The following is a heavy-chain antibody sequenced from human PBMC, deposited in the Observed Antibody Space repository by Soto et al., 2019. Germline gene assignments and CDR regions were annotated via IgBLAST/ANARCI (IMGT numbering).Heavy chain of an antibody. D-gene: IGHD3-9*01. Sequence: GGSLRLSCAASGFTFSSYVMSWVRQAPGKGLEWVSAISGSGGSTYYADSVKGRFTISRDNSKNTLYLQMNSLRAEDTAVYYCAKGAYDILTGYYNYWGQGTLVTVS. V-gene: IGHV3-23*01. CDR3: AKGAYDILTGYYNY. CDR1: GFTFSSYV. CDR2: ISGSGGST. J-gene: IGHJ4*02.